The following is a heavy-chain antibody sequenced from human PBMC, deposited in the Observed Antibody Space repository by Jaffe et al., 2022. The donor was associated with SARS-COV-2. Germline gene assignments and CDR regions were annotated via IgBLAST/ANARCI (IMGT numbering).Heavy chain of an antibody. CDR3: ARAPGYCSGGSCYVDY. Sequence: EVQLVESGGGLVQPGGSLRLSCAASGFTFSSYSMNWVRQAPGKGLEWVSYISSSSSTIYYADSVKGRFTISRDNAKNSLYLQMNSLRDEDTAVYYCARAPGYCSGGSCYVDYWGQGTLVTVSS. CDR1: GFTFSSYS. J-gene: IGHJ4*02. CDR2: ISSSSSTI. V-gene: IGHV3-48*02. D-gene: IGHD2-15*01.